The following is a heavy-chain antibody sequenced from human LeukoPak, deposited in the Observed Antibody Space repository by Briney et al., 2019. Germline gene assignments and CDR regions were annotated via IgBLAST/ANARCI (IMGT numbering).Heavy chain of an antibody. J-gene: IGHJ4*02. CDR2: ISSSGGST. CDR3: ARDGSKFYRDFSFDF. D-gene: IGHD4-17*01. V-gene: IGHV3-23*01. CDR1: GFTFSSYA. Sequence: PGGSLRLSCAASGFTFSSYAMSWVRQAPGKGLEWVSTISSSGGSTYYADSVKGRFTISRDNSKNTLYLYMSSLGVEDTAVYYCARDGSKFYRDFSFDFWGQGTLVTVSP.